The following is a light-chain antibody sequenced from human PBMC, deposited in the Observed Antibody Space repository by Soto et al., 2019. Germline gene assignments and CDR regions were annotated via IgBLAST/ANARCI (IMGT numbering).Light chain of an antibody. Sequence: DIQMTQSPSSLSASVGDRVTITCRASQSISSYLNWYQQKPGKAPKLLIYAASSLQSGVPSRFSGSGSGTDFTLTISSLQPEDVATYYFQQSYSTPPLTFGGGTKVEIK. CDR1: QSISSY. J-gene: IGKJ4*01. CDR2: AAS. CDR3: QQSYSTPPLT. V-gene: IGKV1-39*01.